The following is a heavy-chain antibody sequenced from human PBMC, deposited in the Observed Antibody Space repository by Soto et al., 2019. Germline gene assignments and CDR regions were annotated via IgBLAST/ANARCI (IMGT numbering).Heavy chain of an antibody. V-gene: IGHV4-59*02. CDR3: ARDGDGRMTTNPYYYNGMDV. CDR1: GGSVGSYS. J-gene: IGHJ6*02. Sequence: PSETLSLTCTVSGGSVGSYSGSWIRHPPGNGLEWMGYVFYTGKANYNASLKSLVSISLDTSNYQFSLKLSSVTAADTAVYYCARDGDGRMTTNPYYYNGMDVWGPGTTVTVSS. CDR2: VFYTGKA. D-gene: IGHD4-4*01.